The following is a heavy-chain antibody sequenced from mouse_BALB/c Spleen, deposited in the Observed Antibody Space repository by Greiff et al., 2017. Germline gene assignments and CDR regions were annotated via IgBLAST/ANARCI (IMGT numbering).Heavy chain of an antibody. CDR2: ISYSGST. D-gene: IGHD2-14*01. V-gene: IGHV3-8*02. Sequence: EVKLMESGPSLVKPSQTLSLTCSVTGDSITSGYWNWIRKFPGNKLEYMGYISYSGSTYYNPSLKSRISITRDTSKNQYYLQLNSVTTEDTATYYCARYDRYDGGFDYWGQGTTLTVSS. CDR1: GDSITSGY. J-gene: IGHJ2*01. CDR3: ARYDRYDGGFDY.